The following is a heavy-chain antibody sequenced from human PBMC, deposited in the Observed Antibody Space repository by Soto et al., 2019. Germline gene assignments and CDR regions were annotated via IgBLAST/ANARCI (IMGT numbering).Heavy chain of an antibody. D-gene: IGHD2-21*02. J-gene: IGHJ4*02. V-gene: IGHV4-61*08. CDR2: ISYSGST. Sequence: SETLSLTCTVSGGSISSGEYYWTWLRPPPGKGLEWIGYISYSGSTNYNPSLKSRVTISVDTSKNQFSLKLSSVTAADTAVYYCARGEVVTAIFDYWGQGNLVTVSS. CDR1: GGSISSGEYY. CDR3: ARGEVVTAIFDY.